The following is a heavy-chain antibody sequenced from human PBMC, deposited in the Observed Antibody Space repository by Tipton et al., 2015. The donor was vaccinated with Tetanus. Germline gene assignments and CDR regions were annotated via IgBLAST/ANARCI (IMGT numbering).Heavy chain of an antibody. CDR3: ARQADNWFDP. Sequence: TLSLTCAVSGGSFTDFYWSWIRQVPGQGLVWIGEINHSGTANKNPSLKSRVTMSVDTSNRQFSLSLRSVTAADTAVYYCARQADNWFDPWGQGTLATVSS. V-gene: IGHV4-34*01. CDR1: GGSFTDFY. J-gene: IGHJ5*02. CDR2: INHSGTA. D-gene: IGHD6-25*01.